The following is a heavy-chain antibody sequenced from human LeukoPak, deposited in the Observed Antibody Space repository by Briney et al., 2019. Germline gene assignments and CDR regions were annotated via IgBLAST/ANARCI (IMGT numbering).Heavy chain of an antibody. Sequence: NPSETLSLTCSVSGASINTYYWSWIRQPPGKGLEWIGYIYYSGSTNYNPSLKSRVTMSVDRSESRFSLKLSSVTAADTAVYYCAGQRVQLERRAAFCNWGPRTMLTLSS. CDR1: GASINTYY. D-gene: IGHD1-1*01. CDR3: AGQRVQLERRAAFCN. CDR2: IYYSGST. J-gene: IGHJ3*02. V-gene: IGHV4-59*08.